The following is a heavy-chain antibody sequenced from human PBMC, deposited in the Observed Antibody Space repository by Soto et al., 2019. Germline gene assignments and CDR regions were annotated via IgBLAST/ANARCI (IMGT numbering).Heavy chain of an antibody. D-gene: IGHD3-22*01. Sequence: SETLSLTCTVSGGSISSYYWSWIREPPGKGLEWIGYIYYSGSTYYNPSLKSRVTISVDTSKNQFSLKLSSVTAADTAVYYCARYGYYDSSGYFDYWGQGTLVTVSS. J-gene: IGHJ4*02. CDR3: ARYGYYDSSGYFDY. CDR1: GGSISSYY. CDR2: IYYSGST. V-gene: IGHV4-59*08.